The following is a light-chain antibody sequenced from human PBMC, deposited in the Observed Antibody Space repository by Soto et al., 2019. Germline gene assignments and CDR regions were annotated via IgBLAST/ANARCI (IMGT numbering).Light chain of an antibody. V-gene: IGKV3-11*01. CDR2: DVS. CDR1: QNISNY. CDR3: QQYGTPPQT. J-gene: IGKJ1*01. Sequence: IVLTQSPATLSLSPGKRATLSCRASQNISNYLIWYQQKPGQSPRLLIYDVSNRATGIPARFSGSGSGTDFTLTISRLEPEDFAVYYCQQYGTPPQTFGQGTKVDIK.